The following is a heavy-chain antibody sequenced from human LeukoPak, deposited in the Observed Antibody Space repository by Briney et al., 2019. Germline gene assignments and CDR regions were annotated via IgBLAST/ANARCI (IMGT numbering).Heavy chain of an antibody. J-gene: IGHJ4*02. D-gene: IGHD3-10*01. Sequence: SETLSLTCTVSGESISGFYWTWIRQPPGKGLEWIGSIYYSGSTYYNQSLKSRVTISVDTFKNQSSLKLNSVTAADTAVYYCASHYGSGSFYSPFDYWGQGTLVTVSS. CDR3: ASHYGSGSFYSPFDY. CDR1: GESISGFY. V-gene: IGHV4-59*01. CDR2: IYYSGST.